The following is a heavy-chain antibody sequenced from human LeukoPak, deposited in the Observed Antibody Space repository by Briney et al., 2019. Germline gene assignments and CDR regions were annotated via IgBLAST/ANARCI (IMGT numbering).Heavy chain of an antibody. J-gene: IGHJ4*02. Sequence: SETLSLTCAVPGDSISSYYWSWIRQPPGKGREWIGYFHYSGSTNYSPSLKSRVTISIDTSKNQFSLKVSSVTAADTAVYYCARGSSWSYYFDYWGQGTLVTVSS. CDR3: ARGSSWSYYFDY. V-gene: IGHV4-59*01. D-gene: IGHD6-13*01. CDR1: GDSISSYY. CDR2: FHYSGST.